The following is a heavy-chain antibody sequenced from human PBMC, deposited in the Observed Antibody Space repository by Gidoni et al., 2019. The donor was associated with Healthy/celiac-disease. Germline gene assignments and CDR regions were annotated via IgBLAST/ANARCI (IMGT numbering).Heavy chain of an antibody. CDR1: GFTFSSYA. Sequence: EVQLLESGGGLVQPGGSLRRSCSASGFTFSSYAMSWVRQAPGKGLEWVSAISGSGGSTYYADSVKGRFTISRDNSKNTLYLQMNSLRAEDTAVYYCAKERISGWELLMVDCWGQGTLVTVSS. J-gene: IGHJ4*02. CDR2: ISGSGGST. V-gene: IGHV3-23*01. D-gene: IGHD1-26*01. CDR3: AKERISGWELLMVDC.